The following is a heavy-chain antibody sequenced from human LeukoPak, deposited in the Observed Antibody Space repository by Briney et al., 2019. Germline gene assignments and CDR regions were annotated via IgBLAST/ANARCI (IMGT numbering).Heavy chain of an antibody. V-gene: IGHV4-59*01. CDR3: ARDWGVSARPGYMDV. CDR2: IYYSGNT. D-gene: IGHD6-6*01. CDR1: GGSMSNYY. J-gene: IGHJ6*03. Sequence: PSETLSLTCSVSGGSMSNYYWSWIRQPPGKGLEWIGYIYYSGNTHYNPSLKSRVTISVDTSKNQFSLNLRSVTAADTAMYYCARDWGVSARPGYMDVWGKGTTVTVSS.